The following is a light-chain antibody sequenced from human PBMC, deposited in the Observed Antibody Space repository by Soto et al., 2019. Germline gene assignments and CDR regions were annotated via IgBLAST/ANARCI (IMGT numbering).Light chain of an antibody. CDR3: QSYDSSLSRV. J-gene: IGLJ1*01. Sequence: QSALTQPASVSGSPGQSITISCTGTSSDVGAYNYVSWYQQHPGEAPKLLIYEVSIRPSGVPDRFSGSKSGTSASLAITGLQAEDEADYYCQSYDSSLSRVFGTGTKVTVL. CDR2: EVS. V-gene: IGLV2-14*01. CDR1: SSDVGAYNY.